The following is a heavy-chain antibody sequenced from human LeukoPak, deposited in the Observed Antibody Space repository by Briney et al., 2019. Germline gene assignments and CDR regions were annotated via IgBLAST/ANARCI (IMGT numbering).Heavy chain of an antibody. Sequence: SETLSLTCAVYGGSFSGYYWSWIRQPPGKGPEGIGEINHSGSTNYNPSLKSRVTISVDTSNNQFSLKLSSVTAADTAVYYCARWRNSGRYRGYYYYGMDVWGQGATVTVSS. V-gene: IGHV4-34*01. J-gene: IGHJ6*02. D-gene: IGHD1-26*01. CDR3: ARWRNSGRYRGYYYYGMDV. CDR1: GGSFSGYY. CDR2: INHSGST.